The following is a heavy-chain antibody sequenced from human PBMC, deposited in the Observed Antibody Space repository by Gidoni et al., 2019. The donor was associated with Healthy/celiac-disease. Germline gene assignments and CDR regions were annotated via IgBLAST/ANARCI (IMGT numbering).Heavy chain of an antibody. J-gene: IGHJ4*02. CDR1: GFTFSSYG. CDR3: AKGSLGPKSGYKNFDY. V-gene: IGHV3-30*18. D-gene: IGHD5-12*01. CDR2: ISYDGSNK. Sequence: QVQLVESGGGVVQPGRSLRLSCAASGFTFSSYGMHWVRQAPAKGLEWVAVISYDGSNKYYADSVKGRFTISRYNSKNTLYLQMNSLRAEDTAVYYCAKGSLGPKSGYKNFDYWGQGTLVTVSS.